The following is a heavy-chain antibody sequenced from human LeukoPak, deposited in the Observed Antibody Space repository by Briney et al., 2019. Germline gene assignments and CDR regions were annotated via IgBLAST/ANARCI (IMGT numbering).Heavy chain of an antibody. V-gene: IGHV3-21*01. CDR2: ISSSSSYI. J-gene: IGHJ3*02. CDR3: AREMIVVARGAFDI. D-gene: IGHD3-22*01. Sequence: GGSLRLSCAASGFTFSSYSMNWVRQAPGKGLEWVSSISSSSSYIYYADSVKGRFTISRDNAKNSLYLQMNSLRAEDTAVYYCAREMIVVARGAFDIWGQGTMVTVSS. CDR1: GFTFSSYS.